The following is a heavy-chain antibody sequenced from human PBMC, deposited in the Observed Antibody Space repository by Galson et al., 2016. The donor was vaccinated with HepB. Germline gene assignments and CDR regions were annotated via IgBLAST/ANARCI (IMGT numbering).Heavy chain of an antibody. V-gene: IGHV1-18*04. CDR2: IGYRGNT. CDR3: ARDSVATTGYNYYGMDV. Sequence: SVKVSCKASGYTFNRYGISWVRQAPGQGLEWMGWIGYRGNTKYAQKVQGRVTMTTDTSTNTAYMELRSLRSDDTAVYFCARDSVATTGYNYYGMDVWGQGTTVTVTS. J-gene: IGHJ6*02. CDR1: GYTFNRYG. D-gene: IGHD5-12*01.